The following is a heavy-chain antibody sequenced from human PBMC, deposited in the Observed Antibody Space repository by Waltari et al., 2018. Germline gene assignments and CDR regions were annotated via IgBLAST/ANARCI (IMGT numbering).Heavy chain of an antibody. CDR1: GGTFSSYV. V-gene: IGHV1-69*10. CDR2: NNPSLGIA. D-gene: IGHD3-22*01. Sequence: QVQLVQSGAEVKKPGSSVKVSCQASGGTFSSYVISWVRQAPGQGLEGMVGNNPSLGIANYAQKCQGRVTITADKSTSTAYMELSSLRSEDTAVYYCARDRRAYYDSSGYYHDAFDIWGQGTMVTVSS. CDR3: ARDRRAYYDSSGYYHDAFDI. J-gene: IGHJ3*02.